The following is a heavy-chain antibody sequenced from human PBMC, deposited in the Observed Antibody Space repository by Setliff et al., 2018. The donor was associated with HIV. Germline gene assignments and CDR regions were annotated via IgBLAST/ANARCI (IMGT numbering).Heavy chain of an antibody. CDR2: IYYSGNT. Sequence: KPSETLSLTCNVSDGSISSRSYYWAWIRQTPGKGLEWIGTIYYSGNTYYRPSLKSRVTVSIDTSKNQFSLRLNSVTAADTAVYYCARQSGYTRGWDIFGLVAGSCDICGQGTMVTVSS. CDR1: DGSISSRSYY. D-gene: IGHD3-3*01. V-gene: IGHV4-39*01. CDR3: ARQSGYTRGWDIFGLVAGSCDI. J-gene: IGHJ3*02.